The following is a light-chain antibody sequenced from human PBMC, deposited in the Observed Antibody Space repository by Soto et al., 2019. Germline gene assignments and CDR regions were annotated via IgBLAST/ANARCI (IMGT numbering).Light chain of an antibody. J-gene: IGLJ2*01. V-gene: IGLV3-1*01. CDR2: QDS. CDR3: QAWDSSTHVV. Sequence: SYELTQPPSVSVSPGQTASITCSGAKLGDKYACRYQQKLGQSHVLVIYQDSKRPSGIPERFSGSNSGNTATLTISGTQAMDEADYYRQAWDSSTHVVFGGGTKLTVL. CDR1: KLGDKY.